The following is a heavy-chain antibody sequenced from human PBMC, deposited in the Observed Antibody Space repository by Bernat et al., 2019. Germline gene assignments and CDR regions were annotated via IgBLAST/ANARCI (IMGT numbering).Heavy chain of an antibody. V-gene: IGHV3-33*06. CDR1: GFTFSSYG. D-gene: IGHD5-12*01. Sequence: QVQLVESGGGVVQPGRSLRLSCAASGFTFSSYGMHWVRQAPGKGLEWVAVIWYDGSNKYYADSVKGRFTISRDNSKNTLYLQMNSLRAEDTAVYYCAKDALMVATLPHDYWGQGTLVTVSS. J-gene: IGHJ4*02. CDR2: IWYDGSNK. CDR3: AKDALMVATLPHDY.